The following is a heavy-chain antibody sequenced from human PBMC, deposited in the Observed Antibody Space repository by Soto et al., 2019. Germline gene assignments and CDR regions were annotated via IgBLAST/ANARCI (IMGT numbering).Heavy chain of an antibody. J-gene: IGHJ6*02. D-gene: IGHD1-1*01. CDR2: IIPIFGTA. V-gene: IGHV1-69*12. CDR1: GGTFSSYA. Sequence: QVQLVQSGAEVKKPGSSVKVSCKASGGTFSSYAISWVRQAPGQGLEWMGGIIPIFGTANYAQKFQGRVTITADESTSTAYMELSSLRSEDTAVYYCASVDRDKLEQFKVYYYGMDVWGQGTTVTVSS. CDR3: ASVDRDKLEQFKVYYYGMDV.